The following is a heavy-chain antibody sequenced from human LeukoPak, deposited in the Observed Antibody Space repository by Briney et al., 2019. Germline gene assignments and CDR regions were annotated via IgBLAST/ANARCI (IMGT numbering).Heavy chain of an antibody. CDR2: IWYVGRNK. CDR1: GFTFYNYG. CDR3: AKDGPLRHSSGYRFDY. D-gene: IGHD3-22*01. Sequence: GGSLRLSCAASGFTFYNYGMHWVGQTPGKGLDGVALIWYVGRNKYYADSVKGGFTISRDNSTNTLYLQMNSLRAEDTAVYYCAKDGPLRHSSGYRFDYWGQGTLVTVSS. V-gene: IGHV3-33*06. J-gene: IGHJ4*02.